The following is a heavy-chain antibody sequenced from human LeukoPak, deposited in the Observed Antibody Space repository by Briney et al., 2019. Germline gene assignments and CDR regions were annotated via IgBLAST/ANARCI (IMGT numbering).Heavy chain of an antibody. CDR2: ISSSSSTI. Sequence: GGSLRLSCAASGFTFSSYSMNWVRQAPGKGLEWVSYISSSSSTIYYADSVKGRFTISRDNAKNSLYLQMNSLRAEDTAVYYCARSSRGMCSSCDVYYYHYYEDVWGKGTTVTVSS. J-gene: IGHJ6*03. D-gene: IGHD6-6*01. CDR3: ARSSRGMCSSCDVYYYHYYEDV. V-gene: IGHV3-48*01. CDR1: GFTFSSYS.